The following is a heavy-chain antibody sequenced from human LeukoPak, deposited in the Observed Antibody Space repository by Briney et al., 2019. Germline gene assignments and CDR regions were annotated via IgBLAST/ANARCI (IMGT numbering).Heavy chain of an antibody. Sequence: GGSLRLSCAASGFTFSSYAITWVRQAPGKGLEWVSTISASGGTTYYADSVEGRFTISRDNSKDTLHLQMNSLRAEDTAVYYCAKSPDVALVNFDYWGQGSLVTVSS. D-gene: IGHD3-3*02. CDR1: GFTFSSYA. J-gene: IGHJ4*02. V-gene: IGHV3-23*01. CDR2: ISASGGTT. CDR3: AKSPDVALVNFDY.